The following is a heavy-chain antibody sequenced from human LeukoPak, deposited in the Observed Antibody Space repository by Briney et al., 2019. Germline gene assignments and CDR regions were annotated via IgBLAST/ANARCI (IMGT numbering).Heavy chain of an antibody. CDR1: GFTFSDYY. CDR3: AKDRRLTWAWDY. J-gene: IGHJ4*02. Sequence: GGSLRLSCAASGFTFSDYYMSWIRQAPGKGLEWVSYISSSGSTIYYADSVKGRFTISRDNSKNTLYLQMNSLRAEDTAVYYCAKDRRLTWAWDYWGQGTLVTVSS. V-gene: IGHV3-11*01. D-gene: IGHD3-16*01. CDR2: ISSSGSTI.